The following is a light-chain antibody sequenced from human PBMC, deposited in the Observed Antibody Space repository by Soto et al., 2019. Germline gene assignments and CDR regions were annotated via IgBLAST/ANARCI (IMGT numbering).Light chain of an antibody. CDR2: DAS. Sequence: EVVMTQSPATLSVSPGERATISCRASKSVSRNLAWYQQRPGRAPRILIYDASTRATNIPTRFSGSGSGTEFTLTISSLQSEDFAVYYCQQYNHWPLYTFGQGTKLEIK. CDR1: KSVSRN. J-gene: IGKJ2*01. V-gene: IGKV3-15*01. CDR3: QQYNHWPLYT.